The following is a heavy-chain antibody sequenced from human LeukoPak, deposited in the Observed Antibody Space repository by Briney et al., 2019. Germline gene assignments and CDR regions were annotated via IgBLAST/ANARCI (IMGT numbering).Heavy chain of an antibody. Sequence: GGSLRLSCAASGFTFSSYWMNWIRQAPGKGLEWVSYISSSGSTIYYADSVKGRFTTSRDNAKNSLYLQMNSLRAEDTAVYYCARVGIYYDYVWGSPVDYWGQGTLVTVSS. D-gene: IGHD3-16*01. CDR3: ARVGIYYDYVWGSPVDY. CDR2: ISSSGSTI. CDR1: GFTFSSYW. J-gene: IGHJ4*02. V-gene: IGHV3-48*03.